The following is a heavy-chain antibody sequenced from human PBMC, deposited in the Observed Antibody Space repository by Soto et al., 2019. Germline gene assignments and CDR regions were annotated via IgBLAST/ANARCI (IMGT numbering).Heavy chain of an antibody. Sequence: ASVKVSCKASGDTFSSYSITWVRQAPGQGLEWMGGIIPVFGSANYAQKFQGRVTITADESTSTAYMELSSLRSQDTAVYFCARDDGWNYRYYDMDVWGQGTTVTVSS. CDR3: ARDDGWNYRYYDMDV. CDR2: IIPVFGSA. D-gene: IGHD1-7*01. CDR1: GDTFSSYS. V-gene: IGHV1-69*13. J-gene: IGHJ6*02.